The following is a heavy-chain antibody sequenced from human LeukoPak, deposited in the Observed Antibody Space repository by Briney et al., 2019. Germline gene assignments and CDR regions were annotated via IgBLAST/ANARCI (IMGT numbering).Heavy chain of an antibody. CDR2: VYYSGST. CDR1: GGSISNINYY. V-gene: IGHV4-39*01. J-gene: IGHJ6*02. CDR3: AKLGAAAPRNWKRGGGKYYSSARDV. Sequence: SETLSLTCTVSGGSISNINYYWGWIRQPPGKGLEWVGSVYYSGSTYYNPSLKSRVTISLDASKNQFSLTLNSVTAADTAVFYCAKLGAAAPRNWKRGGGKYYSSARDVWAQGTTVTVSS. D-gene: IGHD1-1*01.